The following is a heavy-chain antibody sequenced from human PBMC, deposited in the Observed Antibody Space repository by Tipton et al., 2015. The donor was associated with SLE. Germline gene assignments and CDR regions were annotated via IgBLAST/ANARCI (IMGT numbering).Heavy chain of an antibody. J-gene: IGHJ4*02. CDR1: GGSFSDYS. Sequence: TLSLTCAVYGGSFSDYSWSWIRQPPGKGLEWIGQINHSGSTNYNPSLKSRVTISVDTSKNQFSLKLNSVTAADTAVYYCARDGQWLVFDYWGQGTLVTVSS. D-gene: IGHD6-19*01. V-gene: IGHV4-34*01. CDR2: INHSGST. CDR3: ARDGQWLVFDY.